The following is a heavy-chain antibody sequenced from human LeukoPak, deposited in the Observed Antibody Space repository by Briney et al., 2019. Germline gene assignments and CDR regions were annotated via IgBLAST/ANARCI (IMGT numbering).Heavy chain of an antibody. CDR3: ATGGYYFDY. D-gene: IGHD2-15*01. CDR1: GFTFSNAW. Sequence: PGGSLRLSCVGSGFTFSNAWMNWVRQAPGKGLEWVGRVKSKVNGETIDYAAPVTGRFTISRDDSKNMVYLQMNSLKTEDTAVYYCATGGYYFDYWGQGTLVTVSS. CDR2: VKSKVNGETI. J-gene: IGHJ4*02. V-gene: IGHV3-15*07.